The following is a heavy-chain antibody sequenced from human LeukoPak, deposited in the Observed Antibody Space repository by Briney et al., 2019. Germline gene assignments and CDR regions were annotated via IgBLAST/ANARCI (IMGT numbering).Heavy chain of an antibody. CDR2: IKQDGSAK. CDR1: GFTFSSYW. V-gene: IGHV3-7*01. CDR3: ARDPDPGYSSSWSYYYYYYMDV. Sequence: GGSLRLSCAASGFTFSSYWMSWVRQAPGQGLEWMGNIKQDGSAKYYVDSVKGRFTISRDNAKNSLYLQMNSLRAEDTAVYYCARDPDPGYSSSWSYYYYYYMDVWGKGTTVTISS. D-gene: IGHD6-13*01. J-gene: IGHJ6*03.